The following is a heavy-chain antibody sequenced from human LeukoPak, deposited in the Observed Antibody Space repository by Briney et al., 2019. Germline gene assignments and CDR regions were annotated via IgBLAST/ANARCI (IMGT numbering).Heavy chain of an antibody. V-gene: IGHV3-21*01. CDR3: ARVAVVVAGGFDY. J-gene: IGHJ4*02. Sequence: TGGSLRLSCAASGFTVSSNFMSWVRQAPGKGLEWVSSISSSSSYIYYADSVKGRFTISRDNAKNSLYLQMNSLRAEDTAVYYCARVAVVVAGGFDYWGQGTLVTVSS. CDR1: GFTVSSNF. CDR2: ISSSSSYI. D-gene: IGHD2-15*01.